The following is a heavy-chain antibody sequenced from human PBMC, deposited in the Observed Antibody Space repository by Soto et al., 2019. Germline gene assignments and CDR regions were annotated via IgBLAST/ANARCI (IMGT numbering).Heavy chain of an antibody. V-gene: IGHV1-69*06. CDR2: IIPIFGTE. Sequence: QVQLVQSGAEVKKPGSSVKVSCKASGGTFSSYAISWVRQAPGQGLEWMGGIIPIFGTENYAQKFQGRVTITADKSTGTAYMELGSLRSEDMAVYYCARDYYGGYDHDAFDIWGKGTMVTVSS. D-gene: IGHD5-12*01. J-gene: IGHJ3*02. CDR3: ARDYYGGYDHDAFDI. CDR1: GGTFSSYA.